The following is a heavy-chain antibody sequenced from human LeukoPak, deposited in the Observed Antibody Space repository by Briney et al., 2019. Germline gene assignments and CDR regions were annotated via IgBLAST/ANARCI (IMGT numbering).Heavy chain of an antibody. CDR3: RCGSWRSSFDY. Sequence: GGSLRLSCAASGFTFSSYAMTWVRQAPGKGLEWVANIEQDGSGKYYVDSVKGRFTISRDNAKNSLYLQMNSLRAEDTAVYFCRCGSWRSSFDYWGQGTLVTVSS. CDR1: GFTFSSYA. J-gene: IGHJ4*02. V-gene: IGHV3-7*02. D-gene: IGHD3-10*01. CDR2: IEQDGSGK.